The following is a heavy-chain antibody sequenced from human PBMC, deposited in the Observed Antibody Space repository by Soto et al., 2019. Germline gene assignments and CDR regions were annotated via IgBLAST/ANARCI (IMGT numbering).Heavy chain of an antibody. J-gene: IGHJ4*02. CDR3: ARRSDYVWGSSRPSY. CDR1: GFSFSNYW. Sequence: EVQLVESGGDSVQPGGSLRLSCAASGFSFSNYWMHWVRQAPGKGLVWVSRINLDGSSTSYADSVKGRFTISRDNAKNTLYLQMNGLTAEDTAVYSCARRSDYVWGSSRPSYWGQGTLVTVSS. CDR2: INLDGSST. D-gene: IGHD3-16*02. V-gene: IGHV3-74*01.